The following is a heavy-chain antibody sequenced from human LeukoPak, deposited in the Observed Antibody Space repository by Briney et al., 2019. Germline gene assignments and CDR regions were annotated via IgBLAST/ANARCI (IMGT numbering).Heavy chain of an antibody. Sequence: SETLSLTCTVSGGSISSSNFYWSWIRQPPGKGLEWIGEINHSGSTNYNPSLKSRVTISVDTSKNQFSLKLSSVTAADTAVYYCAREPCSGGSCYWYFDLWGRGTVVTVSS. CDR2: INHSGST. D-gene: IGHD2-15*01. J-gene: IGHJ2*01. V-gene: IGHV4-39*07. CDR3: AREPCSGGSCYWYFDL. CDR1: GGSISSSNFY.